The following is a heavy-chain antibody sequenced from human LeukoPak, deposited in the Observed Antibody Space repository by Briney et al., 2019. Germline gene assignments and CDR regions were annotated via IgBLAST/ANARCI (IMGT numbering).Heavy chain of an antibody. Sequence: SETLSLTCTVSGGSMNQYYWSWIRQPAGKGVEGIGRIYSTGTTYYKPSLKSRVTMSVDTSHNQVFLKLNSVTAADTAVYYCAREARSGYEGFWSDPWGQGTVVTVSS. CDR3: AREARSGYEGFWSDP. CDR2: IYSTGTT. J-gene: IGHJ5*02. D-gene: IGHD5-12*01. V-gene: IGHV4-4*07. CDR1: GGSMNQYY.